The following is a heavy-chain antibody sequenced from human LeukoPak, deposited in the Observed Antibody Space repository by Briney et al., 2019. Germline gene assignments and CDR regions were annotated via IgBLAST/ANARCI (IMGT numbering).Heavy chain of an antibody. CDR1: GFTFDDYG. CDR2: INWNGGST. V-gene: IGHV3-20*04. CDR3: ARVSPLYYYDSTAFDI. Sequence: GGSLRLSCATSGFTFDDYGMSWVRQAPGKGLEWVSDINWNGGSTGYADSVKGRFTISRDNAKNSLYLQMNSLRAEDTAVYYCARVSPLYYYDSTAFDIWGQGTMVTVSS. J-gene: IGHJ3*02. D-gene: IGHD3-22*01.